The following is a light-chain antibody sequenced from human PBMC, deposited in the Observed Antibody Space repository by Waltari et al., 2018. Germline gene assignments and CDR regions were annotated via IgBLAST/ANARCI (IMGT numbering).Light chain of an antibody. CDR2: DVS. J-gene: IGLJ1*01. V-gene: IGLV2-14*03. CDR1: SSDVGGYNY. CDR3: SSYTSSSTPYV. Sequence: QSALTQPASVSGSPGQSITISCTGTSSDVGGYNYVSWYQHHPGKAPKLMIYDVSNPPSGVSNRFSGSKSGNTASLTISGLQAEDEADYYCSSYTSSSTPYVFGTGTKVTVL.